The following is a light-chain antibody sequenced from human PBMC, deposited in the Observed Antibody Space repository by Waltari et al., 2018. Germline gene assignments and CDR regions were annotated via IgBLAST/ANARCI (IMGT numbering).Light chain of an antibody. V-gene: IGKV3-20*01. CDR2: NAF. Sequence: EIVLTQSPGTLSLSPGERATLSCRVSQSVSSTYLAWYQQKPGQAPRLLIYNAFRRATGIPDRFSGSGSGTDFTLTISRLEPEDFAVYYCQLYGSSPPMYTFGQGTKLEIK. CDR3: QLYGSSPPMYT. CDR1: QSVSSTY. J-gene: IGKJ2*01.